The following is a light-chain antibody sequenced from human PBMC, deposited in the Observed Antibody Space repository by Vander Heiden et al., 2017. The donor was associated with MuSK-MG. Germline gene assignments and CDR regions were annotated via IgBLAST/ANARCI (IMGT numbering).Light chain of an antibody. V-gene: IGLV1-44*01. Sequence: QSVLTQPPSASGTPGQRVTISCSGSSSNIGSDTVIWYQQLPGTAPKLAIYAVNQRPSGIPHRFSGAKSGTAASLAISVLQSEDEADYYCASWDDSLNGWVFGGGTKLTVL. CDR3: ASWDDSLNGWV. CDR1: SSNIGSDT. CDR2: AVN. J-gene: IGLJ3*02.